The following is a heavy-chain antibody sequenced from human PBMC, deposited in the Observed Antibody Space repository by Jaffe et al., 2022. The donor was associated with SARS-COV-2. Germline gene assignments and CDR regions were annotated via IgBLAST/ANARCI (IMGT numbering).Heavy chain of an antibody. V-gene: IGHV4-39*01. CDR3: ARRDGSSVSLDY. CDR1: GGSIRSNTYS. J-gene: IGHJ4*01. D-gene: IGHD6-13*01. CDR2: IYYTGST. Sequence: QLQLQESGPGLVKPSETLSLTCTVSGGSIRSNTYSWAWIRQPPGKGLEWIGHIYYTGSTYYNPSLKSRVTMSVDTSRNQFSLKLSSVTAADTAVYFCARRDGSSVSLDYWGQGTLVTVSS.